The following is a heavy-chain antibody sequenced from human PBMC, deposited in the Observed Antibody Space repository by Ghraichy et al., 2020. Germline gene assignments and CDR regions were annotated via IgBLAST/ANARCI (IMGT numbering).Heavy chain of an antibody. CDR2: INHSGST. V-gene: IGHV4-34*01. J-gene: IGHJ4*02. CDR3: ARHLFGQGPRSPSGYQKRKLDY. D-gene: IGHD3-22*01. Sequence: SETLSLTCAVYGGSFSGYYWSWIRQPPGKGLEWIGEINHSGSTNYNPSLKSRVTISVDTSKNQFSLKLSSVTAADTAVYYCARHLFGQGPRSPSGYQKRKLDYWGQGTLVTVSS. CDR1: GGSFSGYY.